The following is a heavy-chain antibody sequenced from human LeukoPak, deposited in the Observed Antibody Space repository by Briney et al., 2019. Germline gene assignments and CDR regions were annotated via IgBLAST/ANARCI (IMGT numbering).Heavy chain of an antibody. CDR1: GGSISSYY. CDR2: IYYSGST. Sequence: PSETLSLTCTVSGGSISSYYWSWIRQPPGKGLEWIGYIYYSGSTNYNPSLKSRVAISVDTSKNQFSLKLSSVTAADTAVYYCARGRSGSYCGKNNYYFDYWGQGTLVTVSS. CDR3: ARGRSGSYCGKNNYYFDY. V-gene: IGHV4-59*01. J-gene: IGHJ4*02. D-gene: IGHD1-26*01.